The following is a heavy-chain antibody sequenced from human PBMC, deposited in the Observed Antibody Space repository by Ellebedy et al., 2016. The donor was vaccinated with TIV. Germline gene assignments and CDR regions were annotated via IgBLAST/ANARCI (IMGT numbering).Heavy chain of an antibody. CDR3: AKDWDSSGYYSWFDP. Sequence: GESLKISCAASGFTFSGYAMSWVRQAPGKGLEWVAGISGSGGSTFSEDSVKGRFTISSDNSKNTLFLQINSLRADDTAVYYCAKDWDSSGYYSWFDPWGQGTLVTVSS. J-gene: IGHJ5*02. D-gene: IGHD6-19*01. CDR1: GFTFSGYA. CDR2: ISGSGGST. V-gene: IGHV3-23*01.